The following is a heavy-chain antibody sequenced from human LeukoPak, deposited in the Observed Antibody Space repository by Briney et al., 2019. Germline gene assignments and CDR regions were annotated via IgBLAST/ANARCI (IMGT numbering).Heavy chain of an antibody. CDR3: ARGRAVRGYYQNWFDP. V-gene: IGHV4-34*01. CDR1: GGSFSGYY. Sequence: SETLSLTCAVYGGSFSGYYWSWIRQPPGKGLEWIGEINHSGSTNYNPSLKSRVTISVDTSKNQFSLKLSSVTAADTAVYYCARGRAVRGYYQNWFDPWGQGTLVTVSS. D-gene: IGHD3-3*01. CDR2: INHSGST. J-gene: IGHJ5*02.